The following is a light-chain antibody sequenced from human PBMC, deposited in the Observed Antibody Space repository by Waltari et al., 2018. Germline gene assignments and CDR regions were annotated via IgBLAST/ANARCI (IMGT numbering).Light chain of an antibody. V-gene: IGLV2-11*01. CDR3: SSFPGGSLV. CDR1: NSDIDPFNS. J-gene: IGLJ2*01. CDR2: DVG. Sequence: QSALTQPRSVSGSPGQSVTISCTKTNSDIDPFNSVSWYQQHPGKAPKLVIYDVGVRPAGVPHRFSGSRSGNTASLIISGLQPEDEADYYCSSFPGGSLVFGGGTELTVL.